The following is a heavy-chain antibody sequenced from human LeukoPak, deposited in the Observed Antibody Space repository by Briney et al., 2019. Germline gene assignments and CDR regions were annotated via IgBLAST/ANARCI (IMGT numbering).Heavy chain of an antibody. CDR3: ARGVLWFGELLTYFDY. CDR2: IYYSGST. Sequence: PSETLSLTCTVSGGSISSYYWSWIRQPPGKGLEWIGYIYYSGSTNYNPSLKSRVTISVDTSKNQFSLKLSSVTAADTAVYYCARGVLWFGELLTYFDYWGQGTLVTVSS. D-gene: IGHD3-10*01. V-gene: IGHV4-59*01. CDR1: GGSISSYY. J-gene: IGHJ4*02.